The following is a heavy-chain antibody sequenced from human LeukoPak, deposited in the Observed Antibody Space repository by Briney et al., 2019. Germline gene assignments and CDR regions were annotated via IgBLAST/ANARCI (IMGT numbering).Heavy chain of an antibody. CDR1: GGTFSSYA. CDR2: IIPIFGTA. V-gene: IGHV1-69*01. CDR3: ASGILWFGDRTPANYYYYGMDV. D-gene: IGHD3-10*01. Sequence: SVKVSCKASGGTFSSYAISWVRQAPGQGLEWMGGIIPIFGTANYAQKFQGRVTITADESTSTAYMELSSLRSEDTAVYYCASGILWFGDRTPANYYYYGMDVWGQGTTVTVSS. J-gene: IGHJ6*02.